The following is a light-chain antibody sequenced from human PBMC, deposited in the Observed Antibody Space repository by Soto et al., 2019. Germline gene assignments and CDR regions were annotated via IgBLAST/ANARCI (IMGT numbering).Light chain of an antibody. CDR1: NSDVGGYNY. Sequence: QSVLTRPAWVSGSPGQSITISCTGTNSDVGGYNYVSWYQQHPGKAPELMIYEVSHRPSGVSNRFSGSKSDNTASLTISGLQAEDEADYYCSSYTSISTLYVFGTGTKVTVL. J-gene: IGLJ1*01. CDR3: SSYTSISTLYV. V-gene: IGLV2-14*01. CDR2: EVS.